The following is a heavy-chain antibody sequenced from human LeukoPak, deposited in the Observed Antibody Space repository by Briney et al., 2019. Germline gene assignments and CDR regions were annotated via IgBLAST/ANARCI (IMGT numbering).Heavy chain of an antibody. Sequence: SETLSLTCTVSGYSISSGYYWGWIRQPPGKGLEWIGSIYHSGSTYYNPSLKSRVSISVDTSKKQFSLNLTSVTTADTAVYYCAGLHLDYLDYWGQGAVVTVSS. D-gene: IGHD3/OR15-3a*01. J-gene: IGHJ4*02. CDR1: GYSISSGYY. V-gene: IGHV4-38-2*02. CDR2: IYHSGST. CDR3: AGLHLDYLDY.